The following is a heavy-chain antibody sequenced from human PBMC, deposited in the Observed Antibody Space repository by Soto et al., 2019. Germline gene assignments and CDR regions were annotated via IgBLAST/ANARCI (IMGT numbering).Heavy chain of an antibody. CDR3: ARGRIVGATTGDYYYGMDV. V-gene: IGHV4-34*01. CDR2: IKHRGST. J-gene: IGHJ6*02. CDR1: GGSFSGYY. D-gene: IGHD1-26*01. Sequence: SETLSLTCAVYGGSFSGYYWSWIRQPPGKGLEWCGGIKHRGSTNYNPSRKSRVTISVDTSNYQFSLKLSSVTAGDTAVYYCARGRIVGATTGDYYYGMDVWGQATTVP.